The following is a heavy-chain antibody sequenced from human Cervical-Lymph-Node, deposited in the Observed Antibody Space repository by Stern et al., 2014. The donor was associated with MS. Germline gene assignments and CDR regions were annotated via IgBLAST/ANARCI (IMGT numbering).Heavy chain of an antibody. CDR3: AKDNWNSY. V-gene: IGHV3-74*01. CDR2: INIDGSST. J-gene: IGHJ4*02. Sequence: EVQLVESGGGLVQPGGSLRLSCAASGFTFSGYWMHWVRQTPGKGLEWVSRINIDGSSTSYADSVKGRFTISRDNAKNTLYLQMTSLRVEDTAVYYCAKDNWNSYWGQGTLVTVSS. D-gene: IGHD1-7*01. CDR1: GFTFSGYW.